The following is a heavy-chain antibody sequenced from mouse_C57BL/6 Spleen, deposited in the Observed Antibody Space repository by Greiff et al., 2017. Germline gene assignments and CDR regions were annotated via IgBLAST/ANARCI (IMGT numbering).Heavy chain of an antibody. J-gene: IGHJ3*01. Sequence: EVMLVESGGGLVKPGGSLKLSCAASGFTFSVYGMHWVRQAPEKGLEWVAYISSGSSTIYYADTVKGRFTISRDNAKNTLFLQMTSLRSEDTAMYYCARLYGFAYWGQGTLVTVSA. CDR1: GFTFSVYG. CDR3: ARLYGFAY. V-gene: IGHV5-17*01. CDR2: ISSGSSTI.